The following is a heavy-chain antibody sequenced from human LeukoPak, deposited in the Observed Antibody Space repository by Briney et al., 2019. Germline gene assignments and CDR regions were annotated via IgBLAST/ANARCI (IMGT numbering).Heavy chain of an antibody. J-gene: IGHJ4*02. CDR3: ARGRSSSWGY. CDR2: INHSGST. CDR1: GGSFSGYY. Sequence: SETLSLTCAVYGGSFSGYYWSWIRQPPGKGLEWIGEINHSGSTNYNPSLKSRVTISVVTSKNQFSLKLSSVTAADTAVYYCARGRSSSWGYWGQGTLVTVSS. D-gene: IGHD6-13*01. V-gene: IGHV4-34*01.